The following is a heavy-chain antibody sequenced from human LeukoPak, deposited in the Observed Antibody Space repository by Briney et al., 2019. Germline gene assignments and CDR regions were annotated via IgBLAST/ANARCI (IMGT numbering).Heavy chain of an antibody. Sequence: GGSLRLSCAASGFTLSSYAMSWVRQAPGKGLEWVSAISGSGGSTYYADSVKGRFTISRDNSKNTLYLQMNSLRAEDTAVYYCAKGETITIFGVVMYWGQGTLVTVSS. D-gene: IGHD3-3*01. CDR2: ISGSGGST. CDR3: AKGETITIFGVVMY. CDR1: GFTLSSYA. V-gene: IGHV3-23*01. J-gene: IGHJ4*02.